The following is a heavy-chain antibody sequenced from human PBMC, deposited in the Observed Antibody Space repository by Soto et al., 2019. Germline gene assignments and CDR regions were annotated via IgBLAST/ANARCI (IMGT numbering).Heavy chain of an antibody. D-gene: IGHD7-27*01. CDR3: ARDSVQLGDWYFDL. CDR1: GFTFSSYW. Sequence: GGSLRLSCAASGFTFSSYWMSWVRQAPGKGLEWVANIKQDGSEKYYVDSVKGRFTISRDNAKNSLYLQMNSLRAEDTAVYYCARDSVQLGDWYFDLWGRGTLVTVSS. CDR2: IKQDGSEK. V-gene: IGHV3-7*03. J-gene: IGHJ2*01.